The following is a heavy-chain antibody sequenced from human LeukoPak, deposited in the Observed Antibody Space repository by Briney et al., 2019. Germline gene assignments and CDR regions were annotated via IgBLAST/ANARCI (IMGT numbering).Heavy chain of an antibody. CDR1: GFTFSDYY. D-gene: IGHD2-15*01. J-gene: IGHJ5*02. Sequence: GGSLRLSCAASGFTFSDYYMSWIRQAPGKGLEWVSYISSRGSTIYYADSVKGRFTISRDNAKNSLYLQMNSLRAEDTAVYYCAREQGYCSGGSCYSGWFDPWGQGTLVTVSS. V-gene: IGHV3-11*04. CDR2: ISSRGSTI. CDR3: AREQGYCSGGSCYSGWFDP.